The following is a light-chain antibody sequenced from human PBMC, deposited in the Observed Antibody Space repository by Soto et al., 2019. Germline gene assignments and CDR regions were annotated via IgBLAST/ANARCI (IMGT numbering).Light chain of an antibody. CDR1: QSVSSY. V-gene: IGKV3-11*01. Sequence: EIVLTQSPATLSLSPGERATLSCRASQSVSSYLAWYQQKPGQAPRLLIYDASNRATGIPARLSGSRSGTDFSLTISSLEHADYADYSCKLTSNWPPHTFGGGTKV. CDR3: KLTSNWPPHT. J-gene: IGKJ4*01. CDR2: DAS.